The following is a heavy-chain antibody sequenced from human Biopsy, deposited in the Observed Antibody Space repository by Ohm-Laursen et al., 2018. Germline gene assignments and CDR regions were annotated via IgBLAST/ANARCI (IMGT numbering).Heavy chain of an antibody. Sequence: SLRLSCSASGFTCSGFSMNWVRQAPGKGLEWVSSISASGNHIHYTDSVKGRFTVSRDNGKNSVYLQMNSLRVEDTAVYYCARDGEAKYCKHGVCPSDFWGQGTLVTVSS. CDR1: GFTCSGFS. CDR2: ISASGNHI. D-gene: IGHD2-8*01. V-gene: IGHV3-21*01. CDR3: ARDGEAKYCKHGVCPSDF. J-gene: IGHJ4*02.